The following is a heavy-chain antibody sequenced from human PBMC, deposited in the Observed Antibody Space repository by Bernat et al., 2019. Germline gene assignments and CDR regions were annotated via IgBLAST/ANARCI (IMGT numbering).Heavy chain of an antibody. D-gene: IGHD5-24*01. CDR2: ISGSGGRT. V-gene: IGHV3-23*01. Sequence: EVQLLESGGGLVQPGGSLRLSCAASGFTFDSYAMNWVRQAPGKGREWVSAISGSGGRTNYADSVKGRFSIARDNSKNTLNLQMNSLRGEDTAVYYCAKVVTRDGYNYYYGLDVWGQGTTVTVSS. CDR3: AKVVTRDGYNYYYGLDV. CDR1: GFTFDSYA. J-gene: IGHJ6*02.